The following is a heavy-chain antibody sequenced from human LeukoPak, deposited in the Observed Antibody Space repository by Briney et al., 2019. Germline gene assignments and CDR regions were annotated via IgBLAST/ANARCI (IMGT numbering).Heavy chain of an antibody. Sequence: ASVKVSCKASGYTFTGYYMHWVRQAPGQGLEWMGWISAYNGNTNYAQKLQGRVTMTTDTSTSTAYMELRSLRSDDTAVYYCARDRYSSSWVPYYFDYWGQGTLVTVSS. CDR1: GYTFTGYY. D-gene: IGHD6-13*01. V-gene: IGHV1-18*04. J-gene: IGHJ4*02. CDR3: ARDRYSSSWVPYYFDY. CDR2: ISAYNGNT.